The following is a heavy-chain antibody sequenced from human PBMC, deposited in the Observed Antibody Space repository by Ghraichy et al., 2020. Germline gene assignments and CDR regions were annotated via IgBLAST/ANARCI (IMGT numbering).Heavy chain of an antibody. CDR1: GFTYSTYA. V-gene: IGHV3-23*01. Sequence: GESLNISCAASGFTYSTYAMSWVRQAPGKGLEWVSAISGSGGNTYYADSVKGRFTISRDNSKNTLYLQMNSLTAEDTAVYYCAKDQPYGWHAYDSRGYYPDSWGQGTLVTVSS. D-gene: IGHD3-22*01. CDR3: AKDQPYGWHAYDSRGYYPDS. J-gene: IGHJ4*02. CDR2: ISGSGGNT.